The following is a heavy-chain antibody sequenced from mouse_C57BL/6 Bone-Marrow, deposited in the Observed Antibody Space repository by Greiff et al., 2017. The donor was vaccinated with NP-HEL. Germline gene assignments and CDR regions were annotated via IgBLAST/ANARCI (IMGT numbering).Heavy chain of an antibody. CDR3: AREGYYPLAY. CDR2: IYPSDSET. J-gene: IGHJ3*01. Sequence: QVQLKQPGAELVRPGSSVKLSCKASGYTFTSYWMDWVKQRPGQGLEWIGNIYPSDSETHYNQKFKDKATLTVDKSSSTAYMQLSSLTSEDSAVYYCAREGYYPLAYWGQGTLVTVSA. CDR1: GYTFTSYW. V-gene: IGHV1-61*01. D-gene: IGHD2-3*01.